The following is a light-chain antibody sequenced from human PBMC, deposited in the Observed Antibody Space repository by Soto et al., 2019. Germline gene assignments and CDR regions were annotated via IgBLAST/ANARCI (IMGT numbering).Light chain of an antibody. Sequence: QSLLTQPASVSGSPGQSITISCTGTSSDVGSYNLVSWYQQHPGKAPKLMIYEVSKRPSGVSNRFSGSKSGNTASLTISGLQAEDEADYYCCSYAGSSTFYVFGTGTKSPS. CDR2: EVS. J-gene: IGLJ1*01. V-gene: IGLV2-23*02. CDR1: SSDVGSYNL. CDR3: CSYAGSSTFYV.